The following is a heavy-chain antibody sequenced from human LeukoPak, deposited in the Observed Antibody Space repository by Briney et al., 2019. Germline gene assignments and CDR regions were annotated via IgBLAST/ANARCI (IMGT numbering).Heavy chain of an antibody. J-gene: IGHJ4*02. D-gene: IGHD3-22*01. Sequence: ASVKVSCKASGYTFTSYAMHWVRQAPGQRLEWMGRINAGNGNTKYSQKFQGRVTITRDTSASTAYMELSRLRSEDTAVYYCARHDYDSSGYYGPSDYWGQGTLVTVSS. V-gene: IGHV1-3*01. CDR1: GYTFTSYA. CDR2: INAGNGNT. CDR3: ARHDYDSSGYYGPSDY.